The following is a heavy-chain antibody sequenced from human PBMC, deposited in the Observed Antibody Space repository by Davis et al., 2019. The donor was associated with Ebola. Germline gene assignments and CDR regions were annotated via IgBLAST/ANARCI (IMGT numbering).Heavy chain of an antibody. D-gene: IGHD1-26*01. V-gene: IGHV4-59*01. CDR2: INYSGST. Sequence: SETLSLTCTVSGASISSYYWSWIRQPPGKGLEWIAYINYSGSTNYNPSLKSRVTISVDTSKNQFSLKLSSVTAADTAVYYCASHRTGYYGYSWGQGTLVTVSS. J-gene: IGHJ4*02. CDR3: ASHRTGYYGYS. CDR1: GASISSYY.